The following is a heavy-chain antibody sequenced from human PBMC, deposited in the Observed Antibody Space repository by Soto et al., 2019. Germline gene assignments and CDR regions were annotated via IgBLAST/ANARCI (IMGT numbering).Heavy chain of an antibody. V-gene: IGHV3-33*01. Sequence: GESLRLSCAASGFTFSSYGMHWVRQAPGKGLEWVAVIWYDGSNKYYADSVKGRFTISRDNSKNTLYLQMNSLRAEDTAVYYCARVDGSGSYSFRYYYGMDVWGQGTTVTVSS. CDR2: IWYDGSNK. CDR3: ARVDGSGSYSFRYYYGMDV. D-gene: IGHD3-10*01. CDR1: GFTFSSYG. J-gene: IGHJ6*02.